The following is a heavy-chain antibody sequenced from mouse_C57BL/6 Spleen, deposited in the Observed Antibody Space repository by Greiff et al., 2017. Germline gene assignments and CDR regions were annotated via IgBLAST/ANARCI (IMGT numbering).Heavy chain of an antibody. J-gene: IGHJ3*01. CDR3: AIYYGYDGFAY. D-gene: IGHD2-2*01. Sequence: VKLQQPGAELVRPGSSVKLSCKASGYTFTSYWMHWVKQRPIQGLEWIGNIDPSDSETHYNQKFKDKATLTVDKSSSTAYMQLSSLTSEDSAVYYCAIYYGYDGFAYWGQGTLVTVSA. CDR1: GYTFTSYW. CDR2: IDPSDSET. V-gene: IGHV1-52*01.